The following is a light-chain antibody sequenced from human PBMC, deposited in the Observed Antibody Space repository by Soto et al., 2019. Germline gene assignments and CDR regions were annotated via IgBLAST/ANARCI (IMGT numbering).Light chain of an antibody. CDR2: DAS. CDR3: QQYHLWPLT. V-gene: IGKV3-15*01. J-gene: IGKJ5*01. Sequence: DIVLTQSPATLSVSPGEIANLPCRASQTVRNNYLAWYQQKPGQAPRLLIYDASTRATGIPARVGGSGSGTEFTLSISSLQSEDFAVYYCQQYHLWPLTLGQGTRLEI. CDR1: QTVRNN.